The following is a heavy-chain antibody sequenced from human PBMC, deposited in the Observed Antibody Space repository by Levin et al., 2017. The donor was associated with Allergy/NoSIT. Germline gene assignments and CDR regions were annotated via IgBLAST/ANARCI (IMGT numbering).Heavy chain of an antibody. V-gene: IGHV3-48*03. CDR2: ISSSGSTI. CDR3: ASRERGELLVDY. D-gene: IGHD1-26*01. Sequence: LSLTCAASGFTFSSYEMNWVRQAPGKGLEWVSYISSSGSTIYYADSVKGRFTISRDNAKNSLYLQMNSLRAEDTAVYYCASRERGELLVDYWGQGTLVTVSS. J-gene: IGHJ4*02. CDR1: GFTFSSYE.